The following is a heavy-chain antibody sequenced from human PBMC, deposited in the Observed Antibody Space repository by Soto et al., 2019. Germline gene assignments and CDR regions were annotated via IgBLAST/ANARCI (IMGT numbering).Heavy chain of an antibody. Sequence: ASVKVSCKASGYTFTSYGISWVRQAPGQGLEWMGWISAYNGNTNYAQKLQGRVTMTTDTSTSTAYMELRSLRSDDTAVYYCARDGAGGDYYQTHYNWFDPWGQGTLVTVSS. CDR2: ISAYNGNT. J-gene: IGHJ5*02. CDR3: ARDGAGGDYYQTHYNWFDP. D-gene: IGHD4-17*01. CDR1: GYTFTSYG. V-gene: IGHV1-18*01.